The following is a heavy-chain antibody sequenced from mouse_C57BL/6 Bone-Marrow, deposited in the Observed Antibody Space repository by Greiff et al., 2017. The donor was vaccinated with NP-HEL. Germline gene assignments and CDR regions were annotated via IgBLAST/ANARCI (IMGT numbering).Heavy chain of an antibody. CDR3: ARCDYDEDYAMDY. J-gene: IGHJ4*01. Sequence: VQLKQSGPELVKPGASVKISCKASGYSFTGYYMNWVKQSPEKSLEWIGEINPSTGGTTYNQKFKAKATLTVDKSSSTAYMQLKSLTSEDSAVYYCARCDYDEDYAMDYWGQGTSVTVSS. D-gene: IGHD2-4*01. CDR2: INPSTGGT. CDR1: GYSFTGYY. V-gene: IGHV1-42*01.